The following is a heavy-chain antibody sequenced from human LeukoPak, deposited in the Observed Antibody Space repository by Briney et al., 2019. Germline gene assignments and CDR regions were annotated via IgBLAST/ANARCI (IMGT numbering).Heavy chain of an antibody. V-gene: IGHV3-23*01. CDR3: AKGREAYSGSYTPFDS. D-gene: IGHD1-26*01. J-gene: IGHJ4*02. CDR1: GFTLSKYA. Sequence: GGSLRLSCAASGFTLSKYAMNWVRQAPGKGLECVSTISGSGSDTYYADSVKGRFVISRDSSKNTLYLQMNSLRAEDTAIYYCAKGREAYSGSYTPFDSWGQGALVTVSS. CDR2: ISGSGSDT.